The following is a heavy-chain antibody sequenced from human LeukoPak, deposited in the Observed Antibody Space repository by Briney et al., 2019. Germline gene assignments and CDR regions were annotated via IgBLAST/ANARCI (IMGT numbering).Heavy chain of an antibody. CDR2: ISTYNGNT. CDR1: GYTFTSYG. J-gene: IGHJ6*03. D-gene: IGHD2-2*01. Sequence: ASVKVSCKASGYTFTSYGISWVRQAPGQGLEWMGWISTYNGNTNYAQKLQGRVTMTTDTSTSTAYMELRSLRSDDTAVYYCARLPTRYCSNTSCGYYYYMDVWGKGTTVTISS. CDR3: ARLPTRYCSNTSCGYYYYMDV. V-gene: IGHV1-18*01.